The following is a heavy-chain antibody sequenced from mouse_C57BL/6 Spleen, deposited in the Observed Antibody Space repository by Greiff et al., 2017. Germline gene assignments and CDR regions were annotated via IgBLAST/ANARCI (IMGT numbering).Heavy chain of an antibody. V-gene: IGHV1-80*01. CDR2: IYPGDGDT. Sequence: QVQLQQSGAELVKPGASVKISCKASGYAFSSYWMNWVKQRPGKGLEWIGQIYPGDGDTNYNGKFKGKATLTADKSSSTAYMQLSSLTSEDSAVYFCARSRYYGSSYFDVWGTGTTVTVSS. D-gene: IGHD1-1*01. CDR1: GYAFSSYW. CDR3: ARSRYYGSSYFDV. J-gene: IGHJ1*03.